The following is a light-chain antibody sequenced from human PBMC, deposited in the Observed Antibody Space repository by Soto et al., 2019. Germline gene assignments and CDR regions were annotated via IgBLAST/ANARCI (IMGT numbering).Light chain of an antibody. CDR2: DVR. CDR1: SSDVGAFNF. Sequence: QSALTQPASVSGSPGQSITLSCTGTSSDVGAFNFVSWYQQHPGKAPKLIIYDVRHRPSGVSDRFSGSKSGNTASLTIYGLQAEDEAEYYCTSHTTTSPPVLFGGGTKLTVL. CDR3: TSHTTTSPPVL. V-gene: IGLV2-14*03. J-gene: IGLJ2*01.